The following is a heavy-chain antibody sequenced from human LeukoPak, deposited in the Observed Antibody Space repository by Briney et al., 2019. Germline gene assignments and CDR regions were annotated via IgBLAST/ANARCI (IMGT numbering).Heavy chain of an antibody. CDR2: ISSSSSCI. V-gene: IGHV3-21*01. CDR3: ARGGDILTGLSDY. J-gene: IGHJ4*02. D-gene: IGHD3-9*01. Sequence: GGSLRLSCAASGFTFSSYNMNWVRQAPGKGLEWVSSISSSSSCIYYADSVKGRFTISRDNAKNSLYLQMNSLRAEDTAVYYCARGGDILTGLSDYWGQGTLVTVSS. CDR1: GFTFSSYN.